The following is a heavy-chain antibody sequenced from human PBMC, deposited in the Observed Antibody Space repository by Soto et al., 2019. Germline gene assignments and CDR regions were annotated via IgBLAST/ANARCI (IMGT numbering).Heavy chain of an antibody. D-gene: IGHD2-2*01. V-gene: IGHV4-31*03. Sequence: SETLSLTCTVSGASIGNDGYYWSWFRQRPGKGLEWIGYINYGGNTYYSPSLKSRLSISVHTSKRQFSLKLSSVTAADTAIYYCASYCSSSRFYFDGAFDIWGQGTMVTVSS. CDR2: INYGGNT. J-gene: IGHJ3*02. CDR3: ASYCSSSRFYFDGAFDI. CDR1: GASIGNDGYY.